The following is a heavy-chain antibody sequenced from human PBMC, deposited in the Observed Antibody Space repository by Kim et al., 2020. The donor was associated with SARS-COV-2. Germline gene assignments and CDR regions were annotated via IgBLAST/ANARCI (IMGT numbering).Heavy chain of an antibody. D-gene: IGHD5-12*01. CDR3: ARDRATHYFDY. J-gene: IGHJ4*02. CDR2: ISYDGSNK. V-gene: IGHV3-30*04. Sequence: GGSLRLSCAASGSTFSSYAMHWVRQAPGKGLEWVAVISYDGSNKYYADSVKGRFTISRDNSKNTLYLQMNSLRAEDTAVYYCARDRATHYFDYWGQGTLV. CDR1: GSTFSSYA.